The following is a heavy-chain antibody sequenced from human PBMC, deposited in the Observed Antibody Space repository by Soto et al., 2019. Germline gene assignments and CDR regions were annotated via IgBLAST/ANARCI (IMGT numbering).Heavy chain of an antibody. CDR1: GFTFSSYG. CDR3: AKPSGIDYDCSSTSCYKVDYYYGMDV. D-gene: IGHD2-2*02. V-gene: IGHV3-30*18. Sequence: GGSLRLSCAASGFTFSSYGMHWVRQAPGKGLEWVAVISYDGSNKYYADSVKGRFTISRDNSKNTLYLQMNSLRAEDTAVYYCAKPSGIDYDCSSTSCYKVDYYYGMDVWGQGTTVTVSS. J-gene: IGHJ6*02. CDR2: ISYDGSNK.